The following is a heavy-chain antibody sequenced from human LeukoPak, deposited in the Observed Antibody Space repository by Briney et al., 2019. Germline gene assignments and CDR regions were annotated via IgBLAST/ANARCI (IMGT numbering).Heavy chain of an antibody. CDR1: GGSFSGYY. CDR2: INHSGST. V-gene: IGHV4-34*01. Sequence: SETLSLTCAVYGGSFSGYYWSWIRQPPGKGLEWIGEINHSGSTNSNPSLKSRVTISVDTSKNQFSLKLSSVTAADTAVYYCARGLSNSRRTLLGLDFWGQGTLVTVSS. J-gene: IGHJ4*02. D-gene: IGHD3-16*01. CDR3: ARGLSNSRRTLLGLDF.